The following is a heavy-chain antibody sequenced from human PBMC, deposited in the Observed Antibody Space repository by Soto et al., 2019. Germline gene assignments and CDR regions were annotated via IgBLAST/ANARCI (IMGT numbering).Heavy chain of an antibody. CDR1: GGSISSYY. D-gene: IGHD2-15*01. V-gene: IGHV4-59*01. CDR2: IYYSGST. J-gene: IGHJ4*01. CDR3: ARAYGGNCVDY. Sequence: PSENLSLTCAVSGGSISSYYWSWIRQPPGKGLEWIGYIYYSGSTNYNPSLKSRVTISVDTSKNQFSLKLSSVTAADTAVYYCARAYGGNCVDYWGQGTMVTHSS.